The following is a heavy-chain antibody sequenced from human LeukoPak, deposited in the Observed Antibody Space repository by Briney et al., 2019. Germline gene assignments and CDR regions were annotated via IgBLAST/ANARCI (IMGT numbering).Heavy chain of an antibody. CDR3: ARDLFSGAEMATFDY. CDR2: ISGNGGYT. CDR1: GFVFSTYA. V-gene: IGHV3-64*01. J-gene: IGHJ4*02. Sequence: QAGGSLRLXCAASGFVFSTYAMHWVRQAPGKGLEYVSGISGNGGYTDYANSVKGRFTISRDNFKNTLYLQMGSLRAEDMAVYYCARDLFSGAEMATFDYWGQGTLVTVSS. D-gene: IGHD5-24*01.